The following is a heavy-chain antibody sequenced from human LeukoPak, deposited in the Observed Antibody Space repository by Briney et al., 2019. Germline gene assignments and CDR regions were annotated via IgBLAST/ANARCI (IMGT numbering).Heavy chain of an antibody. J-gene: IGHJ4*02. CDR2: IYHSGST. D-gene: IGHD6-13*01. CDR1: HYSITSGYY. Sequence: SETLSLTCSVSHYSITSGYYWGWIRQPPGKGLEWIGNIYHSGSTFYNPSLKSRVTISVETSKNEFSLKLRSVTAADTAVYYCARVTGYRIEDYFDYWGQGTLVTVSS. CDR3: ARVTGYRIEDYFDY. V-gene: IGHV4-38-2*02.